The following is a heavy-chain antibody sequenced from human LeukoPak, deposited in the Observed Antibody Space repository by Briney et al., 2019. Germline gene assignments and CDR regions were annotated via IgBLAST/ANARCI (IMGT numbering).Heavy chain of an antibody. Sequence: GGSLRLSCAASGFTFSSYGMHSVRQAPGKGLEWVAVIWYDGSNKYYADSVKGRFTISRDNSKNTLYLQMNSLRAEDTAVYYCARDQAYYYYGMDVWGQGTTVTVSS. CDR2: IWYDGSNK. CDR3: ARDQAYYYYGMDV. V-gene: IGHV3-33*01. CDR1: GFTFSSYG. J-gene: IGHJ6*02.